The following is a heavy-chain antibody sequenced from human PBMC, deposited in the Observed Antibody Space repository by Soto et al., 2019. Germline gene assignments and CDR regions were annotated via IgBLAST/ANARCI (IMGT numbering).Heavy chain of an antibody. V-gene: IGHV4-59*08. D-gene: IGHD3-3*01. J-gene: IGHJ6*03. CDR1: GGSISSYY. Sequence: SETLSLTCTVSGGSISSYYWSWIRQPPGKGLEWIGYIYYSGSTNYNPSLKSRVTISVDTSKNQFSLKLSSVTAADTAVYYCARHHWSGYYTGIYYYYYYMDVWGKGTTVTVSS. CDR2: IYYSGST. CDR3: ARHHWSGYYTGIYYYYYYMDV.